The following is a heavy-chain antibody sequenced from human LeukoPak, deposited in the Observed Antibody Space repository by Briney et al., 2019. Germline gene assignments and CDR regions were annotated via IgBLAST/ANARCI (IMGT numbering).Heavy chain of an antibody. D-gene: IGHD3-10*01. J-gene: IGHJ4*02. CDR3: TTGITMVRGVIHLIDY. Sequence: GGSLRLSCGGSGFTFSNAWISWVRQAPGKGLEWVGRIKSKTDGGTTDYAAPVKGRFTISRDDSKNTLYLQMNSLKTEDTAVYYCTTGITMVRGVIHLIDYWGQGTLVTVSS. CDR2: IKSKTDGGTT. CDR1: GFTFSNAW. V-gene: IGHV3-15*01.